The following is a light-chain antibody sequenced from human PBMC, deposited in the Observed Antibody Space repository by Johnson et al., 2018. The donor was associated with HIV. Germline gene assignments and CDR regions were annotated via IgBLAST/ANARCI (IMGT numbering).Light chain of an antibody. V-gene: IGLV1-51*02. Sequence: QSVLTQPPSVSAAPGQKVTISCSGSSSNIGNNYVSWYQQLPGTAPKLLIYENYKRPSGIPDRFSGSKSGTSATLDITGLQTGDEADYYCGTWVSWLTTNYVFGTGTKVTVL. J-gene: IGLJ1*01. CDR2: ENY. CDR1: SSNIGNNY. CDR3: GTWVSWLTTNYV.